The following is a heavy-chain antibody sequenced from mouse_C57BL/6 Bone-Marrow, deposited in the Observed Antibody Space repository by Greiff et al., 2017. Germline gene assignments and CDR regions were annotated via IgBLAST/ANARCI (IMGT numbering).Heavy chain of an antibody. CDR3: AINYDGNYAAWFAY. CDR1: GYTFTSYW. J-gene: IGHJ3*01. CDR2: IDPSDSYT. Sequence: QVQLQQPGAELVMPGASVKLSCKASGYTFTSYWMHWVKQRPGQGLEWIGEIDPSDSYTNYNQKFKGKSTLTVDKATSTAYMQLSSLTSEDSAVYYCAINYDGNYAAWFAYWGQGTLVTVSA. V-gene: IGHV1-69*01. D-gene: IGHD2-1*01.